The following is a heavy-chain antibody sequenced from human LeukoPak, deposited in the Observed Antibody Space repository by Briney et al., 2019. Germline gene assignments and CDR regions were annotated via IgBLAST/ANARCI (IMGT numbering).Heavy chain of an antibody. CDR3: ARDYPPGASDRWFDL. D-gene: IGHD2-2*01. J-gene: IGHJ5*02. CDR2: IYSGESGGHT. V-gene: IGHV3-66*02. CDR1: GFSVRGNF. Sequence: GSLRLSCAVSGFSVRGNFMSWVRQPQGKRLEWVSVIYSGESGGHTYYADSVKGRFTISRDDSRNTQYLQMNSLTADDTAVYYCARDYPPGASDRWFDLGGQGTLVTVSS.